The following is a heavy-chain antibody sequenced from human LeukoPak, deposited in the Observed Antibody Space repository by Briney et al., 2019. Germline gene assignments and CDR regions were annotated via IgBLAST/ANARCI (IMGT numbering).Heavy chain of an antibody. CDR1: GGTFSSYA. J-gene: IGHJ4*02. CDR2: ISAYNGNT. Sequence: ASVKVSCKASGGTFSSYAISWVRQAPGQGLEWMGWISAYNGNTNYAQKLQGRVTMTTDTSTSTAYMELRSLRSGDTAVYYCARDLGLGIIDYWGQGTLVTVPS. D-gene: IGHD7-27*01. V-gene: IGHV1-18*01. CDR3: ARDLGLGIIDY.